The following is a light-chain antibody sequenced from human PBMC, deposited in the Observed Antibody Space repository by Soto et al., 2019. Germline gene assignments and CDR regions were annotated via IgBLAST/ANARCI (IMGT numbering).Light chain of an antibody. CDR3: QQYNSYS. J-gene: IGKJ1*01. CDR2: KAS. Sequence: DIQMTQSPSTLSASVGDRVTITCRASQSISSWLAWYQQKPGKAPKLLIYKASSLEGGVPSRFSGSGSGTEFTLTIRRLQPDDFETYYCQQYNSYSFGHGTKVDIK. CDR1: QSISSW. V-gene: IGKV1-5*03.